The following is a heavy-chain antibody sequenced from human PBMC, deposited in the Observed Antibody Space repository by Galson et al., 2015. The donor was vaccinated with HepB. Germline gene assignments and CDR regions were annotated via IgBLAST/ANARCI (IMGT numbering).Heavy chain of an antibody. V-gene: IGHV3-48*01. Sequence: SLRLSCAASGFTFSSYSMNWVRQAPGKGLEWVSYISSSSSTIYYADSVKGRFTISRDNAKNSLHLQMNSLRAEDTAVYYCARDHYYDSSGYYGPFSYWGQGTLVTVSS. D-gene: IGHD3-22*01. CDR1: GFTFSSYS. J-gene: IGHJ4*02. CDR3: ARDHYYDSSGYYGPFSY. CDR2: ISSSSSTI.